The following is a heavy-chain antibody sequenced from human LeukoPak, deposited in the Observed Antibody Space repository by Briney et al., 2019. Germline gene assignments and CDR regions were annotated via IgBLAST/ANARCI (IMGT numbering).Heavy chain of an antibody. V-gene: IGHV1-18*01. J-gene: IGHJ4*02. CDR1: GYTFTNYG. D-gene: IGHD3-22*01. Sequence: ASVKVSCKASGYTFTNYGITWVRQAPGQELEWMGWIDSRNGHTKYGQKFQGRVTMATDTPTSTAYMELRSLRSDDTAVYYCARVDLYYDSSGYSQAANDYWGQGTLVTVSS. CDR3: ARVDLYYDSSGYSQAANDY. CDR2: IDSRNGHT.